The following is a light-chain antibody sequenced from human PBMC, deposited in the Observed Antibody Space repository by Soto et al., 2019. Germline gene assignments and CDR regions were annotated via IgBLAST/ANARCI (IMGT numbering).Light chain of an antibody. J-gene: IGKJ3*01. CDR2: AAS. Sequence: DIQMTQSPSSLSASVGDRVTITCRASQGITNYLAWYQQQPGKVPKLLMYAASTLQSGVPPRFSGSGSGTDFTLTISSLQPEDVATYYCQRYNSVPPVTFGPGTKVNL. CDR1: QGITNY. V-gene: IGKV1-27*01. CDR3: QRYNSVPPVT.